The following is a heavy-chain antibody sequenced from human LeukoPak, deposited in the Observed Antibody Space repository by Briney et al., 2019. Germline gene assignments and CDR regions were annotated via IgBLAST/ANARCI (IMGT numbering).Heavy chain of an antibody. CDR3: ARDTRYSSSWLCFDY. D-gene: IGHD6-13*01. CDR2: ISYDGSNK. V-gene: IGHV3-30-3*01. CDR1: GFTFSSYV. J-gene: IGHJ4*02. Sequence: GGSLRLSCAASGFTFSSYVMHWVRQAPGKGLEWVAVISYDGSNKYYADSVKGRFTISRDNSKNTLYLQMNSLRAEDTAVYYCARDTRYSSSWLCFDYWGQGTLVTVSS.